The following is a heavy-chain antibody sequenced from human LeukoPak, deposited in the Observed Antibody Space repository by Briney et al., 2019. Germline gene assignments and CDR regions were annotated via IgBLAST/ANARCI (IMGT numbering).Heavy chain of an antibody. D-gene: IGHD4-17*01. J-gene: IGHJ4*02. CDR1: GFTFSSYA. V-gene: IGHV3-23*01. CDR3: AKEWGNYGDYLHFDY. Sequence: QTGGSLRLSCAASGFTFSSYAMSWVRQAPGKGLEWVSAISGSGGRTHYADSVKGRFTISRDNSKNTLYLQMKSLRAEDTAVYYCAKEWGNYGDYLHFDYWGQGTLVTVSS. CDR2: ISGSGGRT.